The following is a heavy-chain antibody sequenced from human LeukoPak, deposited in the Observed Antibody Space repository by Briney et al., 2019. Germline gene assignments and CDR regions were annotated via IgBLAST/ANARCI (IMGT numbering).Heavy chain of an antibody. Sequence: ASVKVSSKASGDTFTSYDINWVRQATGQGLEWMGWMNPNSGNTGYAQKFQGRVTITRNTSISTAYMELSSLRSEDTAVYYCARALRVVVPAAILVYYYYMDVWGKGTTVTVSS. J-gene: IGHJ6*03. CDR1: GDTFTSYD. CDR2: MNPNSGNT. V-gene: IGHV1-8*03. D-gene: IGHD2-2*01. CDR3: ARALRVVVPAAILVYYYYMDV.